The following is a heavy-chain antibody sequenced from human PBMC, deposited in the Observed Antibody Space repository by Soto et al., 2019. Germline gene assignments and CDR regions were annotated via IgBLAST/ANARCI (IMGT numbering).Heavy chain of an antibody. J-gene: IGHJ2*01. D-gene: IGHD3-16*01. CDR1: GGSISSGGYY. CDR3: GGGGLAYWYFDL. V-gene: IGHV4-31*03. Sequence: QVQLQESGPGLVKPSQTLSLTCTVSGGSISSGGYYWSWIRQHPGKGLEWIGYIYYSGSTYYNPYPEGRVTLAEGPPKNQVSLELGPVPAAGAAVCYCGGGGLAYWYFDLWGRGTLVTVSS. CDR2: IYYSGST.